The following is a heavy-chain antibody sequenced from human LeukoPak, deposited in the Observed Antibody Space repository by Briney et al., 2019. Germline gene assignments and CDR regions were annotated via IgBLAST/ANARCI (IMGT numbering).Heavy chain of an antibody. J-gene: IGHJ4*02. CDR1: GFTVSSNY. Sequence: GGSLRLSCAASGFTVSSNYMSWVRQAPGKGLEWVSVIYSGGSTYYADSVKGRFTISRDNSKNTLYLQMNSLRAEDTAVYYCVKLGVTFGELSHIENYFDYWGQGTLVTVSS. V-gene: IGHV3-53*01. CDR3: VKLGVTFGELSHIENYFDY. CDR2: IYSGGST. D-gene: IGHD3-10*01.